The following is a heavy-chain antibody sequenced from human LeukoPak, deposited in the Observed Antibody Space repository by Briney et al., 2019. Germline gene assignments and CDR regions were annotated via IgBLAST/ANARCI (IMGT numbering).Heavy chain of an antibody. V-gene: IGHV1-24*01. J-gene: IGHJ4*02. CDR2: FDPEDGET. D-gene: IGHD1-1*01. Sequence: ASVKVSCKVSGYTLTELSMHWVRQAPGKGLEWMGGFDPEDGETIYAQKFQGRVTITADESTSTAYMELSSLRSEDTAVYYCARVGLEDGLRFDYWGQGTLVTVSS. CDR1: GYTLTELS. CDR3: ARVGLEDGLRFDY.